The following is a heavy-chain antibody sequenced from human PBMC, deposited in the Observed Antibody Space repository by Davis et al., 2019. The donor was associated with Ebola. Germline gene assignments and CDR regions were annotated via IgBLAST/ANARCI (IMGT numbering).Heavy chain of an antibody. V-gene: IGHV3-21*01. J-gene: IGHJ3*02. CDR1: GFTFSFYT. CDR3: ARDVPDIVVVVAATDAFDI. CDR2: ISSSSSYI. Sequence: GGSLRLSCAASGFTFSFYTMNWVRQAPGKGLEWVSSISSSSSYIYYADSVQGRFTISRDNAKNSLYLQMNSLRDEDTAVYYCARDVPDIVVVVAATDAFDIWGQGTMVTVSS. D-gene: IGHD2-15*01.